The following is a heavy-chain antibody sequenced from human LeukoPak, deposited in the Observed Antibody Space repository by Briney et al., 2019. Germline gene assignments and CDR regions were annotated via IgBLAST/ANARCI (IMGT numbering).Heavy chain of an antibody. V-gene: IGHV5-51*01. CDR3: ARHSSHIKDV. J-gene: IGHJ6*04. CDR1: GYSFTKYW. CDR2: IYPSNSDT. Sequence: GESLKISCKASGYSFTKYWIGWVRQMPGKGLEWMGIIYPSNSDTRYSPSFQGQVTISADKSISTAYVQWSSLKASDSAIYYCARHSSHIKDVWGKGTTVTVSS.